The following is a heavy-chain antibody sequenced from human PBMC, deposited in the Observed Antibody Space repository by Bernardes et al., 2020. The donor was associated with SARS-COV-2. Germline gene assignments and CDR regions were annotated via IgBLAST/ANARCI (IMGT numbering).Heavy chain of an antibody. V-gene: IGHV3-9*01. CDR3: AKEPTGYSSSWYGDY. Sequence: GGSLRLSCAASGFTFDDYAMHWVRQAPGKGLEWVSGISWNSGSIGYADSVKGRFTISRDNAKNSLYLQMNSLRAEDTALYYCAKEPTGYSSSWYGDYWGQGTLVTVSS. D-gene: IGHD6-13*01. J-gene: IGHJ4*02. CDR2: ISWNSGSI. CDR1: GFTFDDYA.